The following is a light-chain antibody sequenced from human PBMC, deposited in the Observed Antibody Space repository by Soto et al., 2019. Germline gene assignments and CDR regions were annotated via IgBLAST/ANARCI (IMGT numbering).Light chain of an antibody. J-gene: IGKJ4*01. CDR1: QSVSSY. CDR3: QQRREWSRLT. CDR2: DAS. Sequence: EIVLTQSPATLSLSPGERATLSCRASQSVSSYLAWYQQKPGQAPRLLIYDASNRATGIPARFSGSGSGTDFALTISSLEPEDFAVYYCQQRREWSRLTFGGGTQVEIK. V-gene: IGKV3-11*01.